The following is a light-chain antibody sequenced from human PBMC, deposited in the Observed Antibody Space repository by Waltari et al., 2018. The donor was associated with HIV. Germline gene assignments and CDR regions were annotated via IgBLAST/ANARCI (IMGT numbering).Light chain of an antibody. CDR1: TGAVTSGLH. CDR3: LLSYAGARPVV. J-gene: IGLJ2*01. CDR2: DLN. Sequence: QAVVTQEPSLTVSPGGTVALTCGPSTGAVTSGLHPYRFQQKTGPAPKTLIYDLNNKHSWTPARFSGSLLGGKAALTLSGAQPEDEAKYYCLLSYAGARPVVFGGGTQLTVL. V-gene: IGLV7-46*01.